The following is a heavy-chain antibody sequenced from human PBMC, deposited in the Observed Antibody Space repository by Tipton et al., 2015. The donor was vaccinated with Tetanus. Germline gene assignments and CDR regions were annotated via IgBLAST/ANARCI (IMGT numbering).Heavy chain of an antibody. J-gene: IGHJ4*02. CDR1: GYIFTDYY. D-gene: IGHD1-26*01. CDR2: IRPKSGGT. CDR3: ARGDGGSYYGFDN. Sequence: QLVQSGAEVKKPGASVKVSCKASGYIFTDYYMHWVRQVPGQGLEWMGWIRPKSGGTNYAQKFQDWVTMTRDTSISTAYMEVSRLRSDDTAVYYCARGDGGSYYGFDNWCQGTLVTVSS. V-gene: IGHV1-2*04.